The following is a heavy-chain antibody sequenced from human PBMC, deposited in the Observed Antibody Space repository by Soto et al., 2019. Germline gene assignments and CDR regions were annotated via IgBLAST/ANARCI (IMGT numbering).Heavy chain of an antibody. Sequence: SESLSLTCTVSGGSIISYYWSWIRQPPWKGLEWIAYIYYSGSTNYNPSLKSRVAISGDTSKNQFSLKLSSVTAADTAVYYWVRPVIGGFDYWGQGTLVTVSS. V-gene: IGHV4-59*01. CDR1: GGSIISYY. D-gene: IGHD3-16*02. CDR2: IYYSGST. J-gene: IGHJ4*02. CDR3: VRPVIGGFDY.